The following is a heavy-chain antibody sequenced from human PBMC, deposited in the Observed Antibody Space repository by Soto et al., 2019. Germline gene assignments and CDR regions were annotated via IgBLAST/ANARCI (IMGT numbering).Heavy chain of an antibody. Sequence: EVQLLESGGHLIQPGESLRLSCAASGFSFSGYTMNWVRQAQGKGLEWISGINGGGGTTYYADSVKGRFTISRDDSKNILYLQMSSPRAEDTAIYYCAKDRHPDGIWTFDYWGRVTLVTVSS. CDR1: GFSFSGYT. CDR2: INGGGGTT. V-gene: IGHV3-23*01. J-gene: IGHJ4*02. CDR3: AKDRHPDGIWTFDY. D-gene: IGHD3-9*01.